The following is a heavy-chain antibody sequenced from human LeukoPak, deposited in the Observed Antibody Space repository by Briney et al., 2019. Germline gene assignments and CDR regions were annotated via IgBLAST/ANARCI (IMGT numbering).Heavy chain of an antibody. CDR1: GGSISSRSYY. CDR3: ARGRFRSTWYFDF. D-gene: IGHD6-13*01. CDR2: IYYSGST. Sequence: PSETLSLTCTVSGGSISSRSYYWRWIRQPPGKGLEWIASIYYSGSTYYNPSLKSRVSILLDTSKRQSSLKVTSVSAADTAVYYCARGRFRSTWYFDFWGQGVLVTVSS. J-gene: IGHJ4*02. V-gene: IGHV4-39*07.